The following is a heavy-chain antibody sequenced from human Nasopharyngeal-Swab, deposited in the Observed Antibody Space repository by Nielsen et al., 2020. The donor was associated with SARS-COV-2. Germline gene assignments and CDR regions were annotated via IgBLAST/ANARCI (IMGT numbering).Heavy chain of an antibody. V-gene: IGHV3-11*01. CDR3: ARAADHDPDAFDI. CDR2: ISSSGSTI. Sequence: GESLKISCAASVFTFSDYYMSWIRQAPGKGLEWVSYISSSGSTIYYADSVKGRFTISRDNAKNSLYLQMNSLRAEDTAVYYCARAADHDPDAFDIWGQGTMVTVSS. J-gene: IGHJ3*02. CDR1: VFTFSDYY.